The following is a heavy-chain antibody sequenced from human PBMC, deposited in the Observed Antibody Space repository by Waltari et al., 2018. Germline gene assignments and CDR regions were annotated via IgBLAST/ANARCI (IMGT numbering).Heavy chain of an antibody. CDR3: AKGAGDY. J-gene: IGHJ4*02. Sequence: EVQLVESGGGLVQPGRSLRLSCAASGFTFDDYAMHWVRQAPGKGLEWVSGISWNSGSIGYADSVKGRFTISRDNAKNSLYLQMNSLRAEDTAVYYCAKGAGDYWGQGTLVTVSS. CDR1: GFTFDDYA. V-gene: IGHV3-9*01. CDR2: ISWNSGSI. D-gene: IGHD6-13*01.